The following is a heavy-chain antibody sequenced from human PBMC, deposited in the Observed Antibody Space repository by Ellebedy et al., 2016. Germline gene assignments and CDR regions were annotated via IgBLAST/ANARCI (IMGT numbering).Heavy chain of an antibody. V-gene: IGHV4-39*02. CDR2: MSYSGNI. Sequence: SETLSLXXAVSGGSIYSSSYYWGWIRQPPGKGLEWIATMSYSGNINYNPSLKTRVTMSLDASTNHFSLRLTSVTAADTAVYYWVADRSDWGPVYHSWGQGSLVTVSS. CDR1: GGSIYSSSYY. D-gene: IGHD7-27*01. J-gene: IGHJ4*02. CDR3: VADRSDWGPVYHS.